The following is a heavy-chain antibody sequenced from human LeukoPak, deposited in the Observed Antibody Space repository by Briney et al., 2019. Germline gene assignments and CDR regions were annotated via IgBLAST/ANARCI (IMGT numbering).Heavy chain of an antibody. CDR2: IYSSGST. D-gene: IGHD1-26*01. V-gene: IGHV3-66*01. J-gene: IGHJ4*02. CDR3: ARGGVGATNPPDY. Sequence: GGSLRLSCAASGFTVSSNYMSWVRQAPGKGLEWVSIIYSSGSTYYADSVKGRFTISRDNSKNTLCLQMNSLRAEDTAVYYCARGGVGATNPPDYWGQGSLVTVSS. CDR1: GFTVSSNY.